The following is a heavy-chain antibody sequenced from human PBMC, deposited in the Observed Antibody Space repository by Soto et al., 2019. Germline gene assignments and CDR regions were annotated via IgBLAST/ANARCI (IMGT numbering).Heavy chain of an antibody. D-gene: IGHD2-15*01. V-gene: IGHV3-23*01. J-gene: IGHJ3*01. CDR2: TSGSGGST. Sequence: EAQLSESGGGLIQPGGSLRLSCVASGLTFRNFAMNWVRQAPGKGLEWVSGTSGSGGSTSYGDSVKGRFIISRDNSKSTLYLQMNSLRVEDKAVYDCASLYCSGGSCEADAFDVWGPGTRVTVSS. CDR3: ASLYCSGGSCEADAFDV. CDR1: GLTFRNFA.